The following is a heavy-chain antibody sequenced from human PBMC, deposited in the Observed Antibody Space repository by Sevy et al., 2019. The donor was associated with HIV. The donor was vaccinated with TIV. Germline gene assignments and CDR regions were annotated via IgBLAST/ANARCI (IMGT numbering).Heavy chain of an antibody. Sequence: PGGSLRLSCAASGFTFSTYGMHWVRQAPGKGLEWVAVISSDGSTKYYADSVKGRFTISRDNAKNTLYLQMNSLRREDTAVYYCAKDDGYTINWYPRFDPWGQGTLVTVSS. V-gene: IGHV3-30*18. D-gene: IGHD6-13*01. CDR2: ISSDGSTK. J-gene: IGHJ5*02. CDR1: GFTFSTYG. CDR3: AKDDGYTINWYPRFDP.